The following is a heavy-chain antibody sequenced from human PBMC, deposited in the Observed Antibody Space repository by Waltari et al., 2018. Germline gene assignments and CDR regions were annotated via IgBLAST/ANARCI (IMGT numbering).Heavy chain of an antibody. Sequence: IRQPPGQGLVWLATVFYIGATDSSPSVMSRITISRDTSKNQLSLTLGSVTAADTAMYYCATYIGASVGTAAFDVWGQGTMVTVSS. J-gene: IGHJ3*01. V-gene: IGHV4-39*01. D-gene: IGHD5-12*01. CDR2: VFYIGAT. CDR3: ATYIGASVGTAAFDV.